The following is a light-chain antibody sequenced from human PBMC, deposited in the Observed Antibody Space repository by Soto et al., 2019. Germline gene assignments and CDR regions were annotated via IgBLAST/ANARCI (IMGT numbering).Light chain of an antibody. CDR1: QSISSY. J-gene: IGKJ4*01. Sequence: DIQMTQSPSTLSASVGDRVTITFRASQSISSYLNWYQQKPGKAPKLLIYAAANLHSGVPSRFSGSGSGSDVTLSIGSLQREDFATYYCQQSFSAPLTFGGGTKVDIK. V-gene: IGKV1-39*01. CDR3: QQSFSAPLT. CDR2: AAA.